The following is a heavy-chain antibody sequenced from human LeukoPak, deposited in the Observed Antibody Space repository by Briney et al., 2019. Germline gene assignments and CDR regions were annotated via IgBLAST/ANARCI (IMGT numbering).Heavy chain of an antibody. CDR1: RFTFSSHW. Sequence: GGSLRLSCAASRFTFSSHWMSWVRQAPGKGLEWVTHINQDGSESYYVDSVKGRFTISRDNAKNSLYLQMNSLRAEDTAVYYCARILYDFWSGYHDYWGQGTLVTVSS. CDR3: ARILYDFWSGYHDY. V-gene: IGHV3-7*01. CDR2: INQDGSES. D-gene: IGHD3-3*01. J-gene: IGHJ4*02.